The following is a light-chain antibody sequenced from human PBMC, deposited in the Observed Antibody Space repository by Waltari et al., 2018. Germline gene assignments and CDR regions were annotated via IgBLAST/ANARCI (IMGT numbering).Light chain of an antibody. Sequence: SSELPQGPDVSVALGQTVKITCQGDSLSTSYASWYQVKPGQAPVLVLFGKEKRPSGIPDRISGYSSGTTSSLTITGAQAEDEADYYCHSRKGSDNQVVFGGGTKLTVL. CDR2: GKE. J-gene: IGLJ3*02. CDR1: SLSTSY. V-gene: IGLV3-19*01. CDR3: HSRKGSDNQVV.